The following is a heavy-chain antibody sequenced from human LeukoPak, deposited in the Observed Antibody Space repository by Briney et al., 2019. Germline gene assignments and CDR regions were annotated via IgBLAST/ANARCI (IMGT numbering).Heavy chain of an antibody. J-gene: IGHJ4*02. V-gene: IGHV3-23*01. D-gene: IGHD3-16*02. CDR3: AKATRRIMITFGGVIVPYYFDY. CDR1: GFTFSSYA. CDR2: ISGSGGST. Sequence: SGGSLRLSCAASGFTFSSYAMSWVRQAPGKGLEWVSAISGSGGSTYYADSVKGRFTISRDNSKNTLYLQMNSLRAEDTAVYYCAKATRRIMITFGGVIVPYYFDYWGQGTLVTVSS.